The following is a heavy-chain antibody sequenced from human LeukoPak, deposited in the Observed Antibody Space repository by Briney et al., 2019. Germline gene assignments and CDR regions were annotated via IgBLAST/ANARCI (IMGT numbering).Heavy chain of an antibody. Sequence: SETLSLTCTVSGGSISSYYWSWIRQPPGKGLEWIGYIYYSGSTNYNPSLKSRVTISVDTSKNQFSLKLSSVTAADTAVYYCARGNPYYYDSSGYYQGGNYFDFWGQGTLVTVSS. CDR2: IYYSGST. CDR1: GGSISSYY. CDR3: ARGNPYYYDSSGYYQGGNYFDF. V-gene: IGHV4-59*01. D-gene: IGHD3-22*01. J-gene: IGHJ4*02.